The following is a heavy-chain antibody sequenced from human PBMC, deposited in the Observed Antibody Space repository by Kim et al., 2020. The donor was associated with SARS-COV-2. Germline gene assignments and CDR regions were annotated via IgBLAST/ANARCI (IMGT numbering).Heavy chain of an antibody. D-gene: IGHD4-17*01. J-gene: IGHJ4*02. Sequence: VKGRFTISRDNSKNTLYLQMNSLRAEDTAVYYCAKEGEEYGDPTPYYFDYWGQGTLVTVSS. CDR3: AKEGEEYGDPTPYYFDY. V-gene: IGHV3-33*06.